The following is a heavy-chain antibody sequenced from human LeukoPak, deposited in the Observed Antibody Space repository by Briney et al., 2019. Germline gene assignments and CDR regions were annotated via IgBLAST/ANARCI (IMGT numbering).Heavy chain of an antibody. CDR2: ISSNGGST. V-gene: IGHV3-64*01. Sequence: GGSLRLSCAASGFTFSYYAMHWVRQAPGKGLQYVSAISSNGGSTYYANSVRGRFTISRDNSKNTLYLQMGSLRAEDMAVYYCARGHEYISSRYRSPAYFDYWGQGTLVTVSS. CDR3: ARGHEYISSRYRSPAYFDY. J-gene: IGHJ4*02. D-gene: IGHD6-13*01. CDR1: GFTFSYYA.